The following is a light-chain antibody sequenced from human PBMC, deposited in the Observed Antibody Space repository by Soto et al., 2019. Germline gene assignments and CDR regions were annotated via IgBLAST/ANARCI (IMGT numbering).Light chain of an antibody. V-gene: IGKV1-39*01. CDR1: QTITRW. Sequence: DIQMTQSPSTLSAPVGDRVTITCRASQTITRWMAWYQQKPGKAPKIMIYDASTLESGVPSRLSGSRSGTDFTLTISSLQPEDVATYYCQQSYSTPQTLGQGTKVDIK. CDR3: QQSYSTPQT. CDR2: DAS. J-gene: IGKJ1*01.